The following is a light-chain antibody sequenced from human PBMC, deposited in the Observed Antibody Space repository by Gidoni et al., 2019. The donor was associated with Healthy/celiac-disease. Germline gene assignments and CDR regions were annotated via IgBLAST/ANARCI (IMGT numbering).Light chain of an antibody. Sequence: SVLTPPPSVSGAPGQRVTISCPGSFSNIGAAYEVSWYQQLPGTVPKLLIYADNNRPSGVPDRCSGSKSGTSASLTITGLQDDDEGDYYCQSYDSALRVVFGGGTKVTV. CDR2: ADN. V-gene: IGLV1-40*01. J-gene: IGLJ2*01. CDR1: FSNIGAAYE. CDR3: QSYDSALRVV.